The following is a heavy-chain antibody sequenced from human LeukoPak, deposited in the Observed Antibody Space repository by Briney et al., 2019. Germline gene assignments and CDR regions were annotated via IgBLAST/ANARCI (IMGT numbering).Heavy chain of an antibody. Sequence: ASVKVSCNASGYTFTSYDIHWVRQAPGQGLEWMGWINPDSGGTNYAQNFQGRVTVTRDTSINTAYMELRRLRSDDTAVYYCARGLYSSGWFLFDYWGQGTLVTVSS. J-gene: IGHJ4*02. D-gene: IGHD6-19*01. V-gene: IGHV1-2*02. CDR1: GYTFTSYD. CDR3: ARGLYSSGWFLFDY. CDR2: INPDSGGT.